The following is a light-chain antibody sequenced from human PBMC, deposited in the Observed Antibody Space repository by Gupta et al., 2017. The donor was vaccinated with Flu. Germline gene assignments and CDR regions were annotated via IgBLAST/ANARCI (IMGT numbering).Light chain of an antibody. Sequence: QLVLTQSPSASASLGASVKLTCTLSSGHSSYAIAWHQQQPEKGPRFLMKLNSDGSHNKGDGIPDRFSGSSSGAERYLTISSLRSEDEADYYCQTWVTGMGVFGGGTKLTVL. CDR1: SGHSSYA. CDR3: QTWVTGMGV. J-gene: IGLJ2*01. V-gene: IGLV4-69*01. CDR2: LNSDGSH.